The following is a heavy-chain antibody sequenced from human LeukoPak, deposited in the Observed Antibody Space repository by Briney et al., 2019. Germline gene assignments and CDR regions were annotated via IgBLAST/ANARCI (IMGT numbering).Heavy chain of an antibody. V-gene: IGHV3-74*01. CDR3: ARVSGDGYGMDV. J-gene: IGHJ6*02. Sequence: GGSLRLSCAASGFTFRRYWMQWVRQAPGGGLAWVSRINSDGRSPSYAASVKGRFTISRDNAKNTLYLQMNSLRAEDTAAYYCARVSGDGYGMDVWGQGTRVTVSS. CDR2: INSDGRSP. CDR1: GFTFRRYW. D-gene: IGHD3-10*01.